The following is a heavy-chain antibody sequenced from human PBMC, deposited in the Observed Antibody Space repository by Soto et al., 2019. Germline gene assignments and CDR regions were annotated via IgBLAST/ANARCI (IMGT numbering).Heavy chain of an antibody. CDR2: INGRSNYK. D-gene: IGHD1-26*01. V-gene: IGHV3-21*01. J-gene: IGHJ4*01. Sequence: PXESLRLSCATSGFIFSTYVMNGVRQAAGKGLEWVSSINGRSNYKYYANSVRGRFTISRDNAKNSLFLQMSSLTAEDTAVYYCAREDGIAGETSAFDYWGHGTLVTVSS. CDR1: GFIFSTYV. CDR3: AREDGIAGETSAFDY.